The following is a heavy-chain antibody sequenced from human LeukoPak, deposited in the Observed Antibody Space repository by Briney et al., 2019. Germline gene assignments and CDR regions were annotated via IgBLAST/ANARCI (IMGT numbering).Heavy chain of an antibody. J-gene: IGHJ3*02. CDR1: GYTSTSYY. Sequence: GASVTVSCKASGYTSTSYYMHWVRQAPGQGLEWMGIINFSGGTTSYPQKFQGRVTMTRDTSTSTVYMELSSLRSEDTAVYYCASRRDGSNYAAFDIWGQGTMITVSS. CDR3: ASRRDGSNYAAFDI. V-gene: IGHV1-46*01. CDR2: INFSGGTT. D-gene: IGHD5-24*01.